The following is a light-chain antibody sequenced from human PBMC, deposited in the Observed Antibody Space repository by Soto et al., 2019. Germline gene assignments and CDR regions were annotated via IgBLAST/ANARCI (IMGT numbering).Light chain of an antibody. J-gene: IGLJ2*01. V-gene: IGLV1-44*01. Sequence: QSVLTQPPSASGTPGQRVTISCSGSSSNIGSNTVNWYQQLPGTAPKLLIYSNNQPPSGVPDRFSGSKSGTSASLAISAIQSEDEADYYCAASDDSLNGHVVFGGETKLTVL. CDR1: SSNIGSNT. CDR3: AASDDSLNGHVV. CDR2: SNN.